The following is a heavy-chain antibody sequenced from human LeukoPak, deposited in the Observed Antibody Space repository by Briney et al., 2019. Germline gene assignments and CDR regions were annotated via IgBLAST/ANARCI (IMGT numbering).Heavy chain of an antibody. J-gene: IGHJ2*01. D-gene: IGHD4-23*01. CDR1: GGTFSNYA. CDR2: IIPIFGAA. CDR3: ARATGNSDHSPQEPIDLYFDL. Sequence: GASVKVSCKASGGTFSNYAISWVRQAPGQGLEWMGGIIPIFGAANYAQKFQGRVTITADESTSTAYMELRSLRSEDTAVYYCARATGNSDHSPQEPIDLYFDLWGRGTLVTVSS. V-gene: IGHV1-69*13.